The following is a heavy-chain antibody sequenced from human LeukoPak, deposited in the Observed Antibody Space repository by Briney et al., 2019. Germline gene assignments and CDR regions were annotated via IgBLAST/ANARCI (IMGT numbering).Heavy chain of an antibody. CDR1: EFTFTTYW. J-gene: IGHJ4*02. V-gene: IGHV3-74*01. CDR3: ARLRCDVGDCYSAGQNF. D-gene: IGHD2-21*02. CDR2: INSDGSST. Sequence: GGSLRPSCAASEFTFTTYWMHWVRQAPGQGLVWVSRINSDGSSTSYADSVKGRFSISRDNARNTLYLQMNSLRAEDTAVYFCARLRCDVGDCYSAGQNFWGQGTLVTVSS.